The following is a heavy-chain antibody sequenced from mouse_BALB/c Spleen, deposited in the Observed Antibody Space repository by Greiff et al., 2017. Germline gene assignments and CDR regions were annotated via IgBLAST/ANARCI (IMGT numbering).Heavy chain of an antibody. D-gene: IGHD4-1*01. CDR3: ARSALGMDY. Sequence: ESGPGLVKPSQSLSLTCTVTGYSITSDYAWNWIRQFPGNKLEWMGYISYSGSTSYNPSLKSRISITRDTSKNQFFLQLNSVTTEDTATYYCARSALGMDYWGQGTSVTVSS. V-gene: IGHV3-2*02. CDR2: ISYSGST. CDR1: GYSITSDYA. J-gene: IGHJ4*01.